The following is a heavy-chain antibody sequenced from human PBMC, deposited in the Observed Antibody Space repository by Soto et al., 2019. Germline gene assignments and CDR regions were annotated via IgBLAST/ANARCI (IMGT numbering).Heavy chain of an antibody. Sequence: ASETLSLTCAVYGGSFSGYYWSWIRQPPGKGLEWIGEINHSGSTNYNPSLKSRVTISVDTSKNQFSLKLSSVTAADTAVYYCARLKNDSGGIWFDPWGQGTLVTVSS. CDR3: ARLKNDSGGIWFDP. J-gene: IGHJ5*02. D-gene: IGHD1-26*01. V-gene: IGHV4-34*01. CDR2: INHSGST. CDR1: GGSFSGYY.